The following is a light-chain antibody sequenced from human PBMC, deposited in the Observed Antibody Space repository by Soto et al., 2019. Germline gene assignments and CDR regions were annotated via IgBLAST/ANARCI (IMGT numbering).Light chain of an antibody. J-gene: IGKJ1*01. CDR1: QDLDKW. V-gene: IGKV1-5*03. Sequence: ILMSQSPSSLSASVGDRVTITCRASQDLDKWLAWYQQKPGKAPNLLIYKSSTLREGGPSRFSGFGSGTEYILTISDLQPDDFGTYYCQQYSSYWTFGQGTMVEIK. CDR3: QQYSSYWT. CDR2: KSS.